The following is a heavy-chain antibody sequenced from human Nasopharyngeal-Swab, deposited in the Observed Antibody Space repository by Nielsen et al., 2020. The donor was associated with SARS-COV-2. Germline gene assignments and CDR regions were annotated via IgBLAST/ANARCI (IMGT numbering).Heavy chain of an antibody. CDR1: GFTFSSCA. CDR2: ISGSGGST. V-gene: IGHV3-23*01. Sequence: GESLKISCAASGFTFSSCAMSWVRQAPGKGLEWVSAISGSGGSTYYADSVKGRFTISRDNSKNTLYLQMNSLRAEDTAVYYCAKRPTGSTFGDWGQGTLVTVSS. D-gene: IGHD3-16*01. CDR3: AKRPTGSTFGD. J-gene: IGHJ4*02.